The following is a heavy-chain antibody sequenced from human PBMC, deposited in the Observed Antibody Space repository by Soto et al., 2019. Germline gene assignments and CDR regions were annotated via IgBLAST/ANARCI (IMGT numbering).Heavy chain of an antibody. J-gene: IGHJ6*02. CDR2: IDPSDSYT. CDR1: GYSFTSYW. Sequence: PGESLKISCKGSGYSFTSYWISWVRQMPGKGLEWMGRIDPSDSYTNYGPSFQGHVTVSADKSISTAYLQWSSLKASDTAIYYCAASIFYYGMDVWGQGTTVTVSS. V-gene: IGHV5-10-1*01. CDR3: AASIFYYGMDV.